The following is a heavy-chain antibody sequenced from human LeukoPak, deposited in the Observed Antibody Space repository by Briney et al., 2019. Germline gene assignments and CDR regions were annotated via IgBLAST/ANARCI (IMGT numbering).Heavy chain of an antibody. Sequence: PSETLSLTCTVSGGSISSGDYYWSWIRQPPGKGLEWIGYIYYSGSTYYNPSLKSRVTISVDTSKNQFSLKLSSVTAAGTAVYYCARSRYSYGPSYFDYWGQGTLVTVSS. CDR3: ARSRYSYGPSYFDY. D-gene: IGHD5-18*01. CDR1: GGSISSGDYY. CDR2: IYYSGST. J-gene: IGHJ4*02. V-gene: IGHV4-30-4*01.